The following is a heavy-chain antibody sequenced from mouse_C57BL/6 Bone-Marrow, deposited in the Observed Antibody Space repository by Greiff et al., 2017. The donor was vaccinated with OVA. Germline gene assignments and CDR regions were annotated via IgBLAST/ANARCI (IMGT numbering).Heavy chain of an antibody. V-gene: IGHV14-1*01. CDR2: IDPEDGDT. J-gene: IGHJ3*01. D-gene: IGHD5-1-1*01. CDR3: TTPLYLFAY. CDR1: GFNITDYY. Sequence: VQLQQSGAELVRPGASVKLSCTASGFNITDYYMHWVKQRPEQGLEWIGRIDPEDGDTAYAPKFQGKATMTADTSSNTAYLQLSSLTAEDTAVYYCTTPLYLFAYWGQGTLVTVSA.